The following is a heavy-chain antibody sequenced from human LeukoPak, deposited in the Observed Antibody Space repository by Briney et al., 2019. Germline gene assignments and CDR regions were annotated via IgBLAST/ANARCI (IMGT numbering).Heavy chain of an antibody. CDR2: IKSKTDGGTV. Sequence: PGGSLRLSCAASGFSFSSAWMTWVRQPPGKGLEWVGRIKSKTDGGTVDYAAPVKGRFTISRDDSINTLYMQVNSLKTEDTAMYYCIVSNYYSSGSYNFDSWGQGTLVTVSS. J-gene: IGHJ4*02. V-gene: IGHV3-15*01. D-gene: IGHD3-10*01. CDR1: GFSFSSAW. CDR3: IVSNYYSSGSYNFDS.